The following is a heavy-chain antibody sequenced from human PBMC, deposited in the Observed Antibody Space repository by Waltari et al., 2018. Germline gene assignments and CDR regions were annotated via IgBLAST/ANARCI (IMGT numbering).Heavy chain of an antibody. V-gene: IGHV4-39*07. CDR2: IYCSGST. J-gene: IGHJ5*02. D-gene: IGHD7-27*01. CDR1: GGSISSSSYY. CDR3: ARSLGWFDP. Sequence: QLQLQESGPGLVKPSETLSLTCTVSGGSISSSSYYWGWIRQPPGKGLEWIGSIYCSGSTYYHPSLKSRVTISVDTSKNQFSLKLSSVTAADTAVYYCARSLGWFDPWGQGTLVTVSS.